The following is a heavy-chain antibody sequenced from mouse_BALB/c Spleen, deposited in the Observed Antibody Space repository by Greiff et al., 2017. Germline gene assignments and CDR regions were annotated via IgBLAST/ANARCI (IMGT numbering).Heavy chain of an antibody. CDR2: ISSGGGST. J-gene: IGHJ3*01. CDR3: ARHDGYYRFAY. D-gene: IGHD2-3*01. Sequence: DVMLVESGGGLVKPGGSLKLSCAASGFAFSSYDMSWVRQTPEKRLEWVAYISSGGGSTYYPDTVKGRFTISRDNAKNTLYLQMSSLKSEDTAMYYCARHDGYYRFAYWGQGTLVTVSA. CDR1: GFAFSSYD. V-gene: IGHV5-12-1*01.